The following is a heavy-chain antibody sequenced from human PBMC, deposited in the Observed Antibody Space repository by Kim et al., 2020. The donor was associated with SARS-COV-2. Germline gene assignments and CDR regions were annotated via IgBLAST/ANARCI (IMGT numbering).Heavy chain of an antibody. J-gene: IGHJ6*02. V-gene: IGHV1-69*13. Sequence: SVKVSCKASGGTFSSYAISWVRQAPGQGLEWMGGIIPIFGTANYAQKFQGRVTITADESTSTAYMELSSLRSEDTAVYYCARAYYRWVDTAMVTSYYYYGMDVWGQGTTVTVSS. CDR3: ARAYYRWVDTAMVTSYYYYGMDV. CDR2: IIPIFGTA. D-gene: IGHD5-18*01. CDR1: GGTFSSYA.